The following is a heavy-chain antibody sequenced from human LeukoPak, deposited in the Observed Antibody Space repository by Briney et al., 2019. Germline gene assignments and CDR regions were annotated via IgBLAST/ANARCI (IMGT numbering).Heavy chain of an antibody. CDR3: ACPRVYYGDYEWPFDY. Sequence: GGSLRLSCAASGFIFSNFGLHWVRQAPGKGLEWVAFIWYDGSSKYYAESVKGRFTISRDNSKSTVYLQMNSLTVEDTAVYYCACPRVYYGDYEWPFDYWGQGTLVTVSS. J-gene: IGHJ4*02. CDR1: GFIFSNFG. D-gene: IGHD4-17*01. CDR2: IWYDGSSK. V-gene: IGHV3-30*02.